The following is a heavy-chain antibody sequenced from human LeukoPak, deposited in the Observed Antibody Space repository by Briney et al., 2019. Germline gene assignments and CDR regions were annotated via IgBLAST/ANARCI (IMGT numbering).Heavy chain of an antibody. V-gene: IGHV4-59*08. CDR3: ARGKKYNWFDP. Sequence: SETLSLTCTVSGGSISSYYWSWIRQPPGKGLEWLGYIYYSGSTNYNPSLKSRVTISVDTSKNQFSLKLSSVTAADTAVYYCARGKKYNWFDPWGQGTLVTVSS. J-gene: IGHJ5*02. CDR2: IYYSGST. CDR1: GGSISSYY.